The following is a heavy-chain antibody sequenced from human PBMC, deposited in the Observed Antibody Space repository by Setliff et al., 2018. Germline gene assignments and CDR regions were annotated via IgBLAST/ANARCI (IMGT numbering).Heavy chain of an antibody. CDR1: GGSISSSSYY. Sequence: KTSETLSLTCTVSGGSISSSSYYWGWIRLPPGKRLEWIRTIYYSGSTYYNPSLKSRVTISVDTSKNQFSLKLSSVTAADTAAYYCARTPDGFLGDGYNLNTLGYFDSWGQGTLVTVSS. J-gene: IGHJ4*02. D-gene: IGHD3-3*01. V-gene: IGHV4-39*01. CDR3: ARTPDGFLGDGYNLNTLGYFDS. CDR2: IYYSGST.